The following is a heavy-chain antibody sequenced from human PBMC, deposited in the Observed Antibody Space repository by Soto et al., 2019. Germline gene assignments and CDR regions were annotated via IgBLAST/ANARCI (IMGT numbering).Heavy chain of an antibody. CDR3: ARDNSGYEGDNWFDP. CDR2: INPNSGGT. J-gene: IGHJ5*02. D-gene: IGHD5-12*01. CDR1: GYSFTRYY. V-gene: IGHV1-2*02. Sequence: GASVKVSCKASGYSFTRYYVHWVRQAPGQGLEWMGWINPNSGGTNYKKKFEGRVTLTRDTSISTAYMELSRVRSDDTAVYYCARDNSGYEGDNWFDPWGQGTLVTVSS.